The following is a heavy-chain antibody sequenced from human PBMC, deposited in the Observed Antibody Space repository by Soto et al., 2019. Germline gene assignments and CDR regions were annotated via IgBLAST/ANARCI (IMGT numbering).Heavy chain of an antibody. D-gene: IGHD2-21*02. J-gene: IGHJ5*02. CDR1: GYTFSNYA. V-gene: IGHV1-3*01. Sequence: QVQLVQSGAEVKKPGASVKLSCKASGYTFSNYAVQWVRQAPGQSLEWMGWIHGCNGDTKYSQKFHDRVIITRDTSASTAYMEVSSLRSEDTAIYYCARVPRYTSDIVQVPAIMYKDWFVPWGQGTLVTVSS. CDR3: ARVPRYTSDIVQVPAIMYKDWFVP. CDR2: IHGCNGDT.